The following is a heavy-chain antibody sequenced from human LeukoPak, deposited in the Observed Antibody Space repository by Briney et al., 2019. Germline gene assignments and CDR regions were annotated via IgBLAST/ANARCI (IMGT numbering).Heavy chain of an antibody. J-gene: IGHJ4*02. CDR3: ANINSGGGYYYGSSGYSSCFDF. CDR2: IDSSSSTI. V-gene: IGHV3-48*02. D-gene: IGHD3-22*01. Sequence: GGSLRLSCAASGFTFSNYGMNWVRQAPGKGLEWVSYIDSSSSTIYYADSVKGRFTISRDNAKNSLYLQMNSLRDEDTAVYHCANINSGGGYYYGSSGYSSCFDFWGQGTLVTVSS. CDR1: GFTFSNYG.